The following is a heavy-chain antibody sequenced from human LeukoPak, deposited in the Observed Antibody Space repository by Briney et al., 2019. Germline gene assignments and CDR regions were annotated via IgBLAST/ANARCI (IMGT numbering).Heavy chain of an antibody. D-gene: IGHD6-6*01. J-gene: IGHJ5*02. Sequence: GESLKISCKGSGYSFTSYWIGWVRQMPGKGLEWTGIIYPGDSDTRYSPSFQGQVTISADKSISTAYLQWSSLKASDTAMYYCARQLVLGLDSSSSNWFDPWGQGTLVTVSS. V-gene: IGHV5-51*01. CDR3: ARQLVLGLDSSSSNWFDP. CDR2: IYPGDSDT. CDR1: GYSFTSYW.